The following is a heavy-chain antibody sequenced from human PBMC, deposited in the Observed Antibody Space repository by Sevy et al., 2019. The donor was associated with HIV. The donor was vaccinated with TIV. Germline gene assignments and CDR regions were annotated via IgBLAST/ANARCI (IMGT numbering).Heavy chain of an antibody. CDR1: GDSITSYY. CDR3: ARGRGVAGYFDY. V-gene: IGHV4-59*01. D-gene: IGHD3-3*01. J-gene: IGHJ4*02. CDR2: IHYSGST. Sequence: SETLSLTCSVSGDSITSYYWTWLRQPPGKGLEWIGYIHYSGSTNYNPSRKNRVTISVDASKNQFSLKVNSVTAADTAVYYCARGRGVAGYFDYWGQGTLVTVSS.